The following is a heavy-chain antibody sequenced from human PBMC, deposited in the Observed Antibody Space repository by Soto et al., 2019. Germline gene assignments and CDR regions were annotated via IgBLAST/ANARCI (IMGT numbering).Heavy chain of an antibody. CDR2: ISSSSSYT. CDR3: ARDPDDYGDPDY. Sequence: QVQLVESGGGLIKPGGSLRLSCAASGFTFSDYYMSWIRQAPGKGLEWVSYISSSSSYTNYADSVKGRFTISRDNAKNSLYLQMHSLRAEDTAVYYCARDPDDYGDPDYWGQGTLVTVSS. J-gene: IGHJ4*02. CDR1: GFTFSDYY. V-gene: IGHV3-11*06. D-gene: IGHD4-17*01.